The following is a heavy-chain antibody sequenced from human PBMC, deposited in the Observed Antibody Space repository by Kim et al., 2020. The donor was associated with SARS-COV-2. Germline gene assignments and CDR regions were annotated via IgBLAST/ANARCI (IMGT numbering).Heavy chain of an antibody. CDR3: ARDTNQGEAAAGFNLGY. V-gene: IGHV4-61*01. D-gene: IGHD6-13*01. Sequence: SETLSLTCTVSGGSVSSGSYYWSWIRQPPGKGLEWIGYIYYSGSTNYNPSLKSRVTISVDTSKNQFSLKLSSVTAADTAVYYCARDTNQGEAAAGFNLGYWGQGTLVTVSS. CDR2: IYYSGST. J-gene: IGHJ4*02. CDR1: GGSVSSGSYY.